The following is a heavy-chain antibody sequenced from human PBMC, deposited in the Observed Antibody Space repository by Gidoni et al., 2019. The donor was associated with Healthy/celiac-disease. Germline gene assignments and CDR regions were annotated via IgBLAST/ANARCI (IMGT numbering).Heavy chain of an antibody. Sequence: EVQLVESGGGLVKPGGSLRLSCAASGFTFSNAWMSWVRQAPGKGLEWVGRIKSKTDGGTTDYAAPVKGRFTISRDDSKNTLYLQMNSLKTEDTAVYYCTTGEWELPYGMDVWGQGTTVTVSS. J-gene: IGHJ6*02. CDR2: IKSKTDGGTT. D-gene: IGHD1-26*01. CDR1: GFTFSNAW. CDR3: TTGEWELPYGMDV. V-gene: IGHV3-15*01.